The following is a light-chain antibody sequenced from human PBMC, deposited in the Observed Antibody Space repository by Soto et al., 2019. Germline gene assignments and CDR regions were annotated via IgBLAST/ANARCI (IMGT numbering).Light chain of an antibody. Sequence: QSALTQPPSASGTPGQSVTIPCTGTSSDVGDYNYVSWYQQHPGKAPKLMIYEVSNRPSGVSNRFSGSKSGNTASLTISGLQAEDEADYYCSSYTSSAVVFGGGTQLTVL. V-gene: IGLV2-14*01. CDR2: EVS. J-gene: IGLJ2*01. CDR3: SSYTSSAVV. CDR1: SSDVGDYNY.